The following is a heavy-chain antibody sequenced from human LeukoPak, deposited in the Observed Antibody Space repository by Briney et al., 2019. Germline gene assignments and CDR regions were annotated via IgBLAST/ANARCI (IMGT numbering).Heavy chain of an antibody. CDR2: FDPEDGET. CDR1: GYTPTELS. D-gene: IGHD2-2*01. CDR3: ATGTIYCSSCSDDY. J-gene: IGHJ4*02. V-gene: IGHV1-24*01. Sequence: GASVKVSCKVSGYTPTELSMHWVRQAPGKGLEWMGGFDPEDGETPIFAQKFQGRVTMTEDTSTDTAYMELSSLRSEDTAVYYCATGTIYCSSCSDDYWGQGTLVTVSS.